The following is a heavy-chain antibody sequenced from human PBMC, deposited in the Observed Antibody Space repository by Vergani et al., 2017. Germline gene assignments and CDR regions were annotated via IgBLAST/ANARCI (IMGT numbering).Heavy chain of an antibody. CDR2: IIPLSRIT. Sequence: QVHLVQSGAEVKEPGSSLRVSCNDSGHNFPRYTFRWVRQAPGRGLEWIGRIIPLSRITNYADNFLDRVAIIADESANTVYMTLSNLQSQDTAVYYCARGDLPADTSMVYWGQGTLVSVSS. CDR3: ARGDLPADTSMVY. D-gene: IGHD5-18*01. J-gene: IGHJ4*02. V-gene: IGHV1-69*13. CDR1: GHNFPRYT.